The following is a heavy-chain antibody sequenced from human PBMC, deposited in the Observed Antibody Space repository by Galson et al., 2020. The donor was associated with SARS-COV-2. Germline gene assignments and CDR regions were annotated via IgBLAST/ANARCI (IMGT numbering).Heavy chain of an antibody. CDR1: GFTFSNYG. CDR3: ARSLYSGYDVYFDY. J-gene: IGHJ4*02. CDR2: ISYDGSNK. D-gene: IGHD5-12*01. V-gene: IGHV3-30*03. Sequence: GGSLRLSCAASGFTFSNYGMHWVRQAPGKGLEWVAVISYDGSNKYYADSVKGRFTISRDNSKNTLYLQMNSLRPEDTAVYYCARSLYSGYDVYFDYWGQGTLVTVSS.